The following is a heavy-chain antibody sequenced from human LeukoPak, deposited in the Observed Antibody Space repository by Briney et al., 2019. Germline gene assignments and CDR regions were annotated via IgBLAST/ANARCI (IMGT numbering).Heavy chain of an antibody. V-gene: IGHV1-2*02. J-gene: IGHJ4*02. CDR2: INPNSGGT. D-gene: IGHD2-21*02. CDR3: ARAGCGGDCYPMEGGGIDY. CDR1: GYTFTGNY. Sequence: ASVKVSCKASGYTFTGNYMHWVRQAPGKGLEWMAWINPNSGGTNYAQKFQGRVTMTRDTSTSTVYMELSSLRSEDTAVYYCARAGCGGDCYPMEGGGIDYWGQGTLVTVSS.